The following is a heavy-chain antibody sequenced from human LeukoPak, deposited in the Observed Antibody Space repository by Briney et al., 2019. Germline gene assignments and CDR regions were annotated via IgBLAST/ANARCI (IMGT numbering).Heavy chain of an antibody. CDR2: IYYSGST. Sequence: SETLSLTCTVSGGSISSGGYYWGWIRQHPGKGLEWIGYIYYSGSTYYNPSLKSRVTISVDTSKNQFSLKLSSVTAADTAVYYCARLHSSSWYYGWFDPWGQGTLVTVSS. V-gene: IGHV4-31*03. CDR1: GGSISSGGYY. D-gene: IGHD6-13*01. CDR3: ARLHSSSWYYGWFDP. J-gene: IGHJ5*02.